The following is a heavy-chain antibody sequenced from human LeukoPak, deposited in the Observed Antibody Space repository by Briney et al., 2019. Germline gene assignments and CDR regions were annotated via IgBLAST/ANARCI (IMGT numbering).Heavy chain of an antibody. CDR1: GYAFTGYY. CDR2: MNPNSGNT. V-gene: IGHV1-8*02. D-gene: IGHD2-2*01. Sequence: ASVKVSCKASGYAFTGYYMHWVRQAPVQGLEWMGWMNPNSGNTGYAQKFQGRVTMTRNTSISTAYMELSSLRSEDTAVYYCARSDFSSLPFYYYYYGMDVWGQGTTVTVSS. CDR3: ARSDFSSLPFYYYYYGMDV. J-gene: IGHJ6*02.